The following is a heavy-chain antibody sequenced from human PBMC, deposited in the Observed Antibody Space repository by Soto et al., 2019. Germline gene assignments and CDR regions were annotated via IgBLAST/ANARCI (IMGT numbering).Heavy chain of an antibody. J-gene: IGHJ5*02. CDR3: ARYGSPYYYDSSGYYPNWFDP. CDR2: IIAVNGNT. V-gene: IGHV1-3*01. Sequence: ASVKVSCKASGGTFSSYAISWVRQAPGQGLEWMGWIIAVNGNTKYSQKFQGRVTITRDTSACTAYMELSSLRSEDTAVYYCARYGSPYYYDSSGYYPNWFDPWGQGTLVTVSS. CDR1: GGTFSSYA. D-gene: IGHD3-22*01.